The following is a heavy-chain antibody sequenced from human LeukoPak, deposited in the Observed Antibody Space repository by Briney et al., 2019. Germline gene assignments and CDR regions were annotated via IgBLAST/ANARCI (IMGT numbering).Heavy chain of an antibody. CDR1: GFIFSSYE. D-gene: IGHD6-19*01. CDR3: AGGGGWYAYYYYYYMDV. V-gene: IGHV3-20*04. J-gene: IGHJ6*03. Sequence: GGSLRLSCAASGFIFSSYEMNWVRQAPGKGLEWVSGINWNGGSTGYADSVKGRFTITRDNAKNSLYLQMNSLRAEDTALYYCAGGGGWYAYYYYYYMDVWGKGTTVTVSS. CDR2: INWNGGST.